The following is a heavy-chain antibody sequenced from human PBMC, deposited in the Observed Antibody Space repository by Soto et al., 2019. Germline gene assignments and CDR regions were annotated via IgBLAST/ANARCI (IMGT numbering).Heavy chain of an antibody. CDR2: ISAYNGNT. CDR1: GYSFTNNG. CDR3: ARVPGGSTSSPMLN. Sequence: ASLKVSCKASGYSFTNNGISWVRQAPGQGLEWMGWISAYNGNTNYVKKFQGRVTMTTDTSTSTASMELRSLRSDDTAVYYCARVPGGSTSSPMLNWGQGTLVTVSS. V-gene: IGHV1-18*01. D-gene: IGHD2-2*01. J-gene: IGHJ4*02.